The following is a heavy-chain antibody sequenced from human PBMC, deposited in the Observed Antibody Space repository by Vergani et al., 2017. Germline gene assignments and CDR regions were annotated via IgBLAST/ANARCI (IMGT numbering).Heavy chain of an antibody. D-gene: IGHD4-11*01. CDR1: GFTFSSYA. CDR3: ANLLVGSNSLWDY. Sequence: EVQLLESGGGLVQPGGSLRLSCAASGFTFSSYAMSWVRQAPGKGLEWVSAISGSGGSTYYADSVKGRFTISRDNSKNTLYLQMNSLRAEDTAVYYCANLLVGSNSLWDYWGQGTLVTVSS. V-gene: IGHV3-23*01. CDR2: ISGSGGST. J-gene: IGHJ4*02.